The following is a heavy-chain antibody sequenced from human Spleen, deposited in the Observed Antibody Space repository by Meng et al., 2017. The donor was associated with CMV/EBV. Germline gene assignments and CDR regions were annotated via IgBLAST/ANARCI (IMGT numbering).Heavy chain of an antibody. D-gene: IGHD2-21*01. CDR1: GFTFRSCW. V-gene: IGHV3-7*01. J-gene: IGHJ4*02. CDR3: AGDYGAPFVVVIAEGSGFDY. Sequence: GESLKISCAASGFTFRSCWMSWVRQAPGKGLEWVANINQDGSEKYYGDSVKGRFTHSRDNAKNSLYLQMNSLRIEDTAGYYCAGDYGAPFVVVIAEGSGFDYWGQGTLVTVSS. CDR2: INQDGSEK.